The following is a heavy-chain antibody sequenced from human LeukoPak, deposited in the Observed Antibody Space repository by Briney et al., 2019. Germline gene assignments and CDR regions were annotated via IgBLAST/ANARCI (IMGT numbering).Heavy chain of an antibody. D-gene: IGHD4-11*01. J-gene: IGHJ5*02. V-gene: IGHV1-18*01. CDR2: ISDYNGNT. Sequence: ASVKVSCKASGYTFTSYGISWVRQAPGQGLEWMGWISDYNGNTNYAQKLQGRVTMTTDTSTSTAYMELRGLRSDDTAVYYCARDLYRDSLPVSWFDPWGQGTLVTVSS. CDR3: ARDLYRDSLPVSWFDP. CDR1: GYTFTSYG.